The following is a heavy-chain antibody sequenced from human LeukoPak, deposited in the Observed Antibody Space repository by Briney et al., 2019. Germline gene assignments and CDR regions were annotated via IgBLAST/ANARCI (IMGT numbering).Heavy chain of an antibody. J-gene: IGHJ5*02. V-gene: IGHV4-39*01. Sequence: SETLSLTCTVSGGSTTSSSYYWVWIRQPPGKGPEWIADVYYTGKTYYNPSLRSRLTISLDTSKNQFSLRVTSVTATDTAVYYCARRPGSRTNWFDPWGQGTLVIVSS. CDR3: ARRPGSRTNWFDP. D-gene: IGHD1-26*01. CDR2: VYYTGKT. CDR1: GGSTTSSSYY.